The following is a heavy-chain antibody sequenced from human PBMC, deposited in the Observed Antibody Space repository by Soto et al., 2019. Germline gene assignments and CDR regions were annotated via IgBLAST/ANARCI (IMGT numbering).Heavy chain of an antibody. CDR2: ILYGGSS. D-gene: IGHD2-2*02. CDR1: GISIDKNY. CDR3: ARGAISTKIEY. Sequence: PSETLSLTCSVSGISIDKNYWTWIRQIPGKGLEWIGYILYGGSSSFNPSLKSRVTRSIDTPKSQFSLKLSSVTAADTAVYYCARGAISTKIEYWGHGTLVTVSS. V-gene: IGHV4-59*01. J-gene: IGHJ4*01.